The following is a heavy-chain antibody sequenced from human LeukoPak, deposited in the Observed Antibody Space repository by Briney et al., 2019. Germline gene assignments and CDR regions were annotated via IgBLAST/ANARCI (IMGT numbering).Heavy chain of an antibody. CDR1: GFTFSDHY. J-gene: IGHJ4*02. CDR3: APLNFDLLDY. Sequence: PGGSLRLSCAASGFTFSDHYMDWVRQAPGKGLEWVGRTRNKANSYIIEYAASVKGRFTISRDESKNSLYLQMNSLKTEDTAVSYCAPLNFDLLDYWGQGTLVTVSS. V-gene: IGHV3-72*01. CDR2: TRNKANSYII. D-gene: IGHD3-9*01.